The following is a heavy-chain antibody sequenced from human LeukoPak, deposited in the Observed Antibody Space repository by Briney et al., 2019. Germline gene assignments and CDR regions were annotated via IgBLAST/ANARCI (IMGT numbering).Heavy chain of an antibody. CDR2: ISDTGST. CDR3: ARHLAWYGTGSYYAYYYYGLDV. D-gene: IGHD3-10*01. J-gene: IGHJ6*02. V-gene: IGHV4-59*08. Sequence: PSETLSLTCTVSGGSLGSYYWSWLRQPPGQGLEWIGYISDTGSTNYNPSLQSRVTMSVDTSNKYFSLKLRSVTAADTAVYYCARHLAWYGTGSYYAYYYYGLDVWGQGTTVTVSS. CDR1: GGSLGSYY.